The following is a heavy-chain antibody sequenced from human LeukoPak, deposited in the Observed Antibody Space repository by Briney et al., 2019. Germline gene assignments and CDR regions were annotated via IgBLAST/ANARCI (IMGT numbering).Heavy chain of an antibody. J-gene: IGHJ4*02. CDR2: IYYRVST. CDR3: ARVAVAAREYFDY. D-gene: IGHD6-19*01. Sequence: SETLSLTCTVSGASISSYYWSWIRQSPGKGLEWIGYIYYRVSTNYNPSRKSRVTISVDTSKNQFSLKLSSVTAADTAVYYCARVAVAAREYFDYWGQGTLVTVSS. CDR1: GASISSYY. V-gene: IGHV4-59*01.